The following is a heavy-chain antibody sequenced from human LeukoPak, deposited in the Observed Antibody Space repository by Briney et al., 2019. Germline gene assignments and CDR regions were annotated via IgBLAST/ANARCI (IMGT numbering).Heavy chain of an antibody. CDR1: GGSISSHY. D-gene: IGHD6-6*01. Sequence: PSETLSLTCTVSGGSISSHYWSWIRQPAGKGLEWIGRIYTSGSTNYNSSLKSRVTMSVDTSKKLFSLKLSSVTAADTAVYYCARDGIAAPYGMDVWGQGTTVTVSS. V-gene: IGHV4-4*07. CDR3: ARDGIAAPYGMDV. J-gene: IGHJ6*02. CDR2: IYTSGST.